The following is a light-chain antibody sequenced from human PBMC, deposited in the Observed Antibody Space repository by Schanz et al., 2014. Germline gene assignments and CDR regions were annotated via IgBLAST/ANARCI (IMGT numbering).Light chain of an antibody. CDR2: GAF. Sequence: EIVMTQSPATLSVSPGERATLSCRASQSVTNNLAWYQQKPGQAPRLLMYGAFIRAAGIPDRFTGGGSGTDFTLTISRLEPEDFAIYYCQQYGSSPPLFTFGPGTKVEIK. CDR1: QSVTNN. V-gene: IGKV3-20*01. J-gene: IGKJ3*01. CDR3: QQYGSSPPLFT.